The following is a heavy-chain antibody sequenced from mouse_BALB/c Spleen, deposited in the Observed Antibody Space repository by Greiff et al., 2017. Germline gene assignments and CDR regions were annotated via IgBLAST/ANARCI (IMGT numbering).Heavy chain of an antibody. CDR2: INSNGGST. CDR3: AREDYYGSSWFAY. Sequence: DVHLVESGGGLVQPGGSLKLSCAASGFTFSSYGMSWVRQTPDKRLELVATINSNGGSTYYPDSVKGRFTISRDNAKNTLYLQMSSLKSEDTAMYYCAREDYYGSSWFAYWGQGTLVTVSA. V-gene: IGHV5-6-3*01. D-gene: IGHD1-1*01. CDR1: GFTFSSYG. J-gene: IGHJ3*01.